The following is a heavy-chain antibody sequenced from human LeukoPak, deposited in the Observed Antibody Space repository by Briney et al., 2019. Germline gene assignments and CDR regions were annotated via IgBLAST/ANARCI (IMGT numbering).Heavy chain of an antibody. D-gene: IGHD3-10*01. CDR3: AKVRVGGSGSHFYYYGMDV. V-gene: IGHV3-23*01. Sequence: GGSLRLSCAASGFTFSSYSMSWVRQAPGKGLEWVPGISGSGGSTYYADSVKGRFTISRDNSKNTLYPQMSSLRAEDTAVYYCAKVRVGGSGSHFYYYGMDVWGQGATVTVSS. J-gene: IGHJ6*02. CDR2: ISGSGGST. CDR1: GFTFSSYS.